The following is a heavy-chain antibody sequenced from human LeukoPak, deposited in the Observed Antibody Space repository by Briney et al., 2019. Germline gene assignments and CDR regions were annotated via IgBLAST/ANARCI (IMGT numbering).Heavy chain of an antibody. V-gene: IGHV3-74*01. J-gene: IGHJ5*02. CDR3: ARELAVGGTWFDP. D-gene: IGHD6-19*01. CDR2: IKSDGSTT. CDR1: GFTLSSYW. Sequence: GGSLRLSCAASGFTLSSYWMHWVRQAPGKGLVWVSRIKSDGSTTNYADSVKGRFTISRDNAKNTLYLQMNSLRAEDTAVYYCARELAVGGTWFDPWGQGTLVTVSS.